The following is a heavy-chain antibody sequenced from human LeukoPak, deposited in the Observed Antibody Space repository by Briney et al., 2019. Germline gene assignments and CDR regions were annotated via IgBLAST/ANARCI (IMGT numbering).Heavy chain of an antibody. CDR2: IWYDGSNK. Sequence: PGRSLRLSCAASGFTFSSYGMHWVRQAPGKGLEWVAVIWYDGSNKYYADSVKGRFTISRDNSKNTLYLQMNSLRAEDTAVYYCAKRPGGSAIWGQGTMVTVSS. J-gene: IGHJ3*02. CDR3: AKRPGGSAI. D-gene: IGHD1-26*01. V-gene: IGHV3-33*06. CDR1: GFTFSSYG.